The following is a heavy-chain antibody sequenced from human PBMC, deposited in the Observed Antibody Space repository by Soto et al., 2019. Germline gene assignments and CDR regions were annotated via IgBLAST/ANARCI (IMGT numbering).Heavy chain of an antibody. CDR2: ISSSSSYI. CDR3: AREDSDSWSGLIPGFDY. CDR1: GFTFSSYS. V-gene: IGHV3-21*01. D-gene: IGHD3-3*01. J-gene: IGHJ4*02. Sequence: GGSLRLSCAASGFTFSSYSMNWVRQAPGKGLEWVSSISSSSSYIYYADSVKGRFTISRDNAKNSLYLQMDSLRAEDTAVYYCAREDSDSWSGLIPGFDYWGQGTLVTVSS.